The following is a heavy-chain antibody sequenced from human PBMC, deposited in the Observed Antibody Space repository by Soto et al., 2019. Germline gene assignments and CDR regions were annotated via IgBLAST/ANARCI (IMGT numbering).Heavy chain of an antibody. CDR3: ARDFVLTIFGVVISYYYYGMDV. CDR2: ISYDGSNK. D-gene: IGHD3-3*01. CDR1: GFTFSSYA. V-gene: IGHV3-30-3*01. J-gene: IGHJ6*02. Sequence: QVQLVESGGGVVQPGRSLRLSCAASGFTFSSYAMHWVRQAPGKGLEWVAVISYDGSNKYYADSVKGRFTISRDNSKNTLYLQMNSLRAEDTAVYYCARDFVLTIFGVVISYYYYGMDVWGQGTTVTVSS.